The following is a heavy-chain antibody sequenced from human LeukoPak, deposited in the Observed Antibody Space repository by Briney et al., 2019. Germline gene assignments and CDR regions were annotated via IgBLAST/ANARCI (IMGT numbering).Heavy chain of an antibody. Sequence: ASVKVSCKASGYTFTGYYMHWVRQAPGQGLEWMGRINPNSGGTNYAQKFQGRVTMTRDTSISTAYMELSRLRSDDRAVYYCARALNYYDSSGSVGYWGQGTLVTVSS. CDR3: ARALNYYDSSGSVGY. V-gene: IGHV1-2*06. D-gene: IGHD3-22*01. CDR2: INPNSGGT. CDR1: GYTFTGYY. J-gene: IGHJ4*02.